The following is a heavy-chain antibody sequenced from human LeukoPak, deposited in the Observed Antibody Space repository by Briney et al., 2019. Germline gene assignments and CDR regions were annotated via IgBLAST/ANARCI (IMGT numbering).Heavy chain of an antibody. CDR3: ARDLPDIVATMSYYYYYYMDV. Sequence: ASVKVSCKASGYTFTNCGISWVRQAPGQGLEWMGCITPYNGNTNYAQTLQGRVTMTTDTSTSTAYMELRSLRSDDTAVYYCARDLPDIVATMSYYYYYYMDVWGKGTTVTVSS. V-gene: IGHV1-18*01. CDR1: GYTFTNCG. J-gene: IGHJ6*03. D-gene: IGHD5-12*01. CDR2: ITPYNGNT.